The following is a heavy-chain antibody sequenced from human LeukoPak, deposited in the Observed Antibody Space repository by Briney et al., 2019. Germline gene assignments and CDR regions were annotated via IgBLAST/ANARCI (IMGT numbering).Heavy chain of an antibody. CDR2: IKKDGSEK. J-gene: IGHJ4*02. V-gene: IGHV3-7*01. CDR3: ARHLSGITGYTYGRGIDY. CDR1: GFTFGDYA. Sequence: GGSLRLSCTASGFTFGDYAMSWVRQAPGKGLEWVANIKKDGSEKYYVDSVKGRFTISRDNAKTSLYLQMNSLRAEDTAVYYCARHLSGITGYTYGRGIDYWGQGTLVTVSS. D-gene: IGHD5-18*01.